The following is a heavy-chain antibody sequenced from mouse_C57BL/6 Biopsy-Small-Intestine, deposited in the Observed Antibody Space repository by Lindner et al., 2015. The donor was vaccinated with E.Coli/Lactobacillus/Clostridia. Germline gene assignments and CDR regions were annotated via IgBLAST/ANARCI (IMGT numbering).Heavy chain of an antibody. V-gene: IGHV1-69*01. J-gene: IGHJ2*01. Sequence: VQLQESGAELVMPGASVKLSCKASGYTFTSYWMHWVKQRPGQGLEWIGEIDPSDSYTNYNQRFKGKATLTVDKSSSTAYMQLSSLTSEDSAVYYCARSGNYVDYFDYWGQGTTLTVSS. CDR2: IDPSDSYT. CDR1: GYTFTSYW. CDR3: ARSGNYVDYFDY. D-gene: IGHD2-1*01.